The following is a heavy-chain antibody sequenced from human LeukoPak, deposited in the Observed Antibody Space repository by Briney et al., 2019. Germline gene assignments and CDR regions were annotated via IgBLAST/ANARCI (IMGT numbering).Heavy chain of an antibody. J-gene: IGHJ5*02. D-gene: IGHD3-10*01. CDR3: ARGGSGSVPFDP. CDR2: IWYDGSNK. CDR1: GFTFSSYG. Sequence: QPGRSLRLSCAASGFTFSSYGMHWVRQAPGKGLEWVAVIWYDGSNKYYADSVKGRFTISRDNSKNTLYLQMNSLRAEDTDVYYCARGGSGSVPFDPWGQGTLVTVSS. V-gene: IGHV3-33*01.